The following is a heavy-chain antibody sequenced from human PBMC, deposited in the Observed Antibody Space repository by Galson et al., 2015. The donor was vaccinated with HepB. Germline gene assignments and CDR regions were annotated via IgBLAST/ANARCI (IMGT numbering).Heavy chain of an antibody. D-gene: IGHD3-10*01. CDR1: GDSVTGYY. Sequence: SETLSLTCTVSGDSVTGYYWGWIRQPPGKGLDWIGSVDDTGTTIYNPSLRTRVTVSVDTSKNQFSRRLMSVTAADTAVYFCVRELGGSSPHFKYGMDVWGQGTTVTVSS. CDR2: VDDTGTT. CDR3: VRELGGSSPHFKYGMDV. V-gene: IGHV4-59*02. J-gene: IGHJ6*02.